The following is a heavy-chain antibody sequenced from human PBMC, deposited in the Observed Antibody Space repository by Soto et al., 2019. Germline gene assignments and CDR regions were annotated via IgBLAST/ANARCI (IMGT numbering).Heavy chain of an antibody. V-gene: IGHV3-30-3*01. Sequence: GRSLRLSCAASGFTFSSYAMHWVRQAPGKGLEWVAVISYDGSNKYYADSVKGRFTISRDNSKNTLYMQMNSLRAEDTAVYYCAKSFSSNWYDYFNSWGQGSLVTVSS. J-gene: IGHJ4*02. CDR3: AKSFSSNWYDYFNS. D-gene: IGHD6-13*01. CDR2: ISYDGSNK. CDR1: GFTFSSYA.